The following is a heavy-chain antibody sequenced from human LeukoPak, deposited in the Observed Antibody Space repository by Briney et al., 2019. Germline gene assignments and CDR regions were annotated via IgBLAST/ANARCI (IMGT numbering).Heavy chain of an antibody. Sequence: GGSLRLSCAASGFNFSSYVMHWVRQAPGKGLEWVAVTWYDGTNKYFADSVRGRFSISRDNSKNTLYLQMNSLRAEDTALYYCAKEAVNYYDSSGYFDGAFDIWGQGTMVTVSS. CDR1: GFNFSSYV. D-gene: IGHD3-22*01. J-gene: IGHJ3*02. CDR3: AKEAVNYYDSSGYFDGAFDI. CDR2: TWYDGTNK. V-gene: IGHV3-33*06.